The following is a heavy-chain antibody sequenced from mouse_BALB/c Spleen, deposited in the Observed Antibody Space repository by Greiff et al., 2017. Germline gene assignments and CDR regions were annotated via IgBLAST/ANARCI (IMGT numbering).Heavy chain of an antibody. V-gene: IGHV6-6*02. CDR1: GFTFSNYW. CDR2: IRLKSNNYAT. Sequence: DVMLVESGGGLVQPGGSMKLSCVASGFTFSNYWMNWVRQSPEKGLEWVAEIRLKSNNYATHYAESVKGRFTISRDDSKSSVYLQMNNLRAEDTGIYYCTRLLRLRYYAMDYWGQGTSVTVSS. CDR3: TRLLRLRYYAMDY. D-gene: IGHD1-2*01. J-gene: IGHJ4*01.